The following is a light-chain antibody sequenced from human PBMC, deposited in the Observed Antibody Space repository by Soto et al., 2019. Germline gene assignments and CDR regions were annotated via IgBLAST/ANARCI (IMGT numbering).Light chain of an antibody. Sequence: EIVMTQSPATLSVSPGERATLSCRASQSVSSNLAWYQQKPGQAPRLLIYGASTRATGIPARFSGSGSGTEFTLTISSLQSDDFATFYCQHYNSHSPTFGQGTKVDNK. V-gene: IGKV3-15*01. CDR2: GAS. J-gene: IGKJ1*01. CDR3: QHYNSHSPT. CDR1: QSVSSN.